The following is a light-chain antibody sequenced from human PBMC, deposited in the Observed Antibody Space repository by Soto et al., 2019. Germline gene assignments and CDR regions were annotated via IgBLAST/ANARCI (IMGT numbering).Light chain of an antibody. CDR3: GSYTSSITVE. CDR1: SSDVGNYNF. Sequence: QSALTQPASVSGSPGQSITISCTGTSSDVGNYNFVSWFQHHPGNAPKLMIYEVSSRPSGVSNRFSGSKSGNTASLTISGLQAEDEADYYCGSYTSSITVEFGGGTKLTVL. V-gene: IGLV2-14*01. J-gene: IGLJ2*01. CDR2: EVS.